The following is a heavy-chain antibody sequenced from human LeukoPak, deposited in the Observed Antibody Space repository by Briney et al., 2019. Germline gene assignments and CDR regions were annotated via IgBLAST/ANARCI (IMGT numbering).Heavy chain of an antibody. J-gene: IGHJ2*01. V-gene: IGHV6-1*01. Sequence: SQTLSLTCAISGDSVSSNRAAWSWIRQSPSRGLEWLGRTYYRSEWYNDYALSVQSRISINPDTSKNQISLQLKSVTPEDTALYFCARYHYDWRYFDLWGRGTLVTVSS. CDR3: ARYHYDWRYFDL. CDR2: TYYRSEWYN. D-gene: IGHD3-22*01. CDR1: GDSVSSNRAA.